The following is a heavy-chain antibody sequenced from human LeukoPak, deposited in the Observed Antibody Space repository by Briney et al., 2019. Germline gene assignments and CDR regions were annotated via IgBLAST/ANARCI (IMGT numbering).Heavy chain of an antibody. D-gene: IGHD6-6*01. CDR3: ARDLGVRSRPYSDY. CDR1: GFSFSSHS. CDR2: ISSTSSYI. Sequence: PGGSLRLSCAASGFSFSSHSMNWVRQAPGKGLEWVSSISSTSSYIYYADSVKGRFTNSRDNAKNSLYLQMNSLRGEDTAVYYCARDLGVRSRPYSDYWGQGTLVIVSS. J-gene: IGHJ4*02. V-gene: IGHV3-21*06.